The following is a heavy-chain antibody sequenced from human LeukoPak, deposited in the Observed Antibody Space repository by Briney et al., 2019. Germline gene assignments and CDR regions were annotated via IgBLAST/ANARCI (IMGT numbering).Heavy chain of an antibody. J-gene: IGHJ4*02. CDR1: GGSFSDYY. V-gene: IGHV4-34*01. CDR3: ARVILPGIAAAAIYY. CDR2: IDRSEST. D-gene: IGHD6-13*01. Sequence: SETLSLTCAVYGGSFSDYYWTWIRQPPGKGLEWIGEIDRSESTNYNPSLKSRVTISVDTSKNQFSLKLSSVTAADTAVYYCARVILPGIAAAAIYYWGQGTLVTVSS.